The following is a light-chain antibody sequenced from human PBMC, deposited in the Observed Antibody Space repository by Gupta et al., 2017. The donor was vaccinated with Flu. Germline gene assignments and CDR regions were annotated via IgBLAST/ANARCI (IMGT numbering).Light chain of an antibody. Sequence: DIVMTQSPDSLAVSLGERATINCKSSQSVLYTSNNKNYLAWYQQKPGQPPKLLISWASTRESGVPDRFSGSGSGTAFTLTISSLQAEDVAVYYCQQYYRTPPYTFGQVTKLEIK. CDR3: QQYYRTPPYT. CDR1: QSVLYTSNNKNY. V-gene: IGKV4-1*01. CDR2: WAS. J-gene: IGKJ2*01.